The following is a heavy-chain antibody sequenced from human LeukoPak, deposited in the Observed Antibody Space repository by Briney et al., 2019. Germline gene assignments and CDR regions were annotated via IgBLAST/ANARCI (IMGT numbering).Heavy chain of an antibody. CDR3: ATFMGATRWFDP. CDR2: FDPEDGET. Sequence: ASVKVSCKVSGYTLTELSMHWVRQAPGKGLEWMGGFDPEDGETIYAQKFQGRVTMTEDTSTDTAYMELSSLRSEDTAVYYCATFMGATRWFDPWGQGTLVTVSS. V-gene: IGHV1-24*01. D-gene: IGHD1-26*01. CDR1: GYTLTELS. J-gene: IGHJ5*02.